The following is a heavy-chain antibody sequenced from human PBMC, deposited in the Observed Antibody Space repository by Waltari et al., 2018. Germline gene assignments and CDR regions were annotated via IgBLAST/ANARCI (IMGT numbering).Heavy chain of an antibody. J-gene: IGHJ3*01. V-gene: IGHV3-48*03. CDR2: ISADGKII. Sequence: EVQLVESGGGLIQPGGSLRLSCAASGFTLRTYEMNWVRQAPGKGLEWISFISADGKIIYYADSVKGRFTVSRDNAENSLYLEMNSLRAEDTAVYYCARDPYFYGAESYYIYDAYDVWGQGTVVTVSS. CDR3: ARDPYFYGAESYYIYDAYDV. D-gene: IGHD3-10*01. CDR1: GFTLRTYE.